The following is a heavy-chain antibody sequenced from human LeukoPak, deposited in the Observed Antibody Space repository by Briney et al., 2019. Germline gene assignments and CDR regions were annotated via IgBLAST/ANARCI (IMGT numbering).Heavy chain of an antibody. CDR3: ARATPTILSSGYYYSLGSNWFDP. CDR1: GGSFSGYY. V-gene: IGHV4-34*01. J-gene: IGHJ5*02. D-gene: IGHD3-22*01. CDR2: INHSGST. Sequence: SETLSLTCAVYGGSFSGYYWSWIRQPPGKGLEWIGEINHSGSTNYNPSLKSRVTISVDTSKSQFSLKLSSVTAADTAVYYCARATPTILSSGYYYSLGSNWFDPWGQGTLVTVSS.